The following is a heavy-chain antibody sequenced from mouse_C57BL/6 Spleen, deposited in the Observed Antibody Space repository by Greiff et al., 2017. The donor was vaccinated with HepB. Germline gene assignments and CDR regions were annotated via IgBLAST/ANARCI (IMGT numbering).Heavy chain of an antibody. Sequence: EVQLQQSGPELVKPGASVKIPCKASGYTFTDYNMDWVKQSHGKSLEWIGDFNPNNGGTIYNQKFKGKATLTVDKSSSTAYMELRSLTSEDTAVYYCARGDDGYRGAMDYWGQGTSVTVSS. D-gene: IGHD2-3*01. CDR2: FNPNNGGT. J-gene: IGHJ4*01. CDR3: ARGDDGYRGAMDY. CDR1: GYTFTDYN. V-gene: IGHV1-18*01.